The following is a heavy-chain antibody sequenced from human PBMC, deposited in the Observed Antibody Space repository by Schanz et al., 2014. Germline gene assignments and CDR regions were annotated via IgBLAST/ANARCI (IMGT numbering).Heavy chain of an antibody. CDR3: ARLGVGDKAYYYYGTDV. J-gene: IGHJ6*02. V-gene: IGHV4-59*08. CDR1: GVSIGGYY. Sequence: QVQLQESGPGLVKPSETLSLTCTVSGVSIGGYYWSWIRQPPGKGLEWIGYIFFSGSTTYNPSFNGRVPISVDMSKTQFALNLSSVTAADTAVYYCARLGVGDKAYYYYGTDVWGQGTTVLVSS. D-gene: IGHD1-26*01. CDR2: IFFSGST.